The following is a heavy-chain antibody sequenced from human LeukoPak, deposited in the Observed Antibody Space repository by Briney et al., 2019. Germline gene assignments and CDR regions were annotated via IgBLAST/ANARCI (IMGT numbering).Heavy chain of an antibody. D-gene: IGHD2-2*01. CDR1: GLTFSSYD. J-gene: IGHJ4*02. CDR3: DTRPRY. CDR2: ISNSGDTI. V-gene: IGHV3-48*03. Sequence: GGSLRLSCVGSGLTFSSYDMNWVRQAPGKGLEWISYISNSGDTIYYADSVKGRFTISRDNAKNSLYLQMNSLRAEDTAVYYCDTRPRYWGQGTLVTVSS.